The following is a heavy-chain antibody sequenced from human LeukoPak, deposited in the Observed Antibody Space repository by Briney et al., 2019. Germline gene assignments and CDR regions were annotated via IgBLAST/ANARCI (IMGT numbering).Heavy chain of an antibody. CDR3: ARVRSSSYYYYYYMDV. D-gene: IGHD6-6*01. Sequence: PSETLSLTCAVYGGSFSGYYWSWIRQPPGKGLEWIGEINHSGSTNYNPSLKSRVTISVDTSKNQFSLKLSSVTAADTAVYYCARVRSSSYYYYYYMDVWGKGTTVTVSS. V-gene: IGHV4-34*01. CDR2: INHSGST. J-gene: IGHJ6*03. CDR1: GGSFSGYY.